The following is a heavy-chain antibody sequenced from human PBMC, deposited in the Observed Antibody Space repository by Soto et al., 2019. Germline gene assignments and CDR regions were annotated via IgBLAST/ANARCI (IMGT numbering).Heavy chain of an antibody. CDR3: ARDGGSIAAAGN. CDR2: IIPILGIA. CDR1: GGTFSSYT. D-gene: IGHD6-13*01. V-gene: IGHV1-69*08. J-gene: IGHJ4*02. Sequence: QVQLVQSGAEVKKPGSSVKVSCKASGGTFSSYTISWVRQAPGQGLEWMGRIIPILGIANYAQKFQGRVXIXAXXSTSTAYMELSSLRSEDTAVYYCARDGGSIAAAGNWGQGTLVTVSS.